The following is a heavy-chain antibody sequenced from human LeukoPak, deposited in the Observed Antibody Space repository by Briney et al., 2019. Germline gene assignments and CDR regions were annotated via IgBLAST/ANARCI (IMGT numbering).Heavy chain of an antibody. J-gene: IGHJ5*02. D-gene: IGHD6-6*01. V-gene: IGHV3-7*04. CDR1: GFTFSSYW. CDR3: ARGSIAARIGWFDP. CDR2: IKQDGSEK. Sequence: GGSLRLFCAASGFTFSSYWMSWVRQAPGKGLEWVANIKQDGSEKYYVDSVKGRFTISRDNAKNSLYLQMNSLRAEDTAVYYCARGSIAARIGWFDPWGQGTLVTVSS.